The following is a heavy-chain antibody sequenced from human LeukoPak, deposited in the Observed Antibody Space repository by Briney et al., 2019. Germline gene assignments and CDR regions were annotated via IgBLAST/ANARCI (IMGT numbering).Heavy chain of an antibody. D-gene: IGHD3-10*01. CDR1: GFTFSSHW. J-gene: IGHJ6*03. CDR3: ARGSRYYYYYMDV. V-gene: IGHV3-7*01. Sequence: PGGSLRLSCAASGFTFSSHWMSWVRQAPGKGLEWVANIKQGGSETYYMDSVKGRFTISRDNAKSSLYLQMNSLRAEDTAVYFCARGSRYYYYYMDVWGKGTTVTVSS. CDR2: IKQGGSET.